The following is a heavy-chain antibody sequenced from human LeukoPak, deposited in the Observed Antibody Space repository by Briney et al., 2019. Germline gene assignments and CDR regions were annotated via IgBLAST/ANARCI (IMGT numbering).Heavy chain of an antibody. J-gene: IGHJ4*02. V-gene: IGHV3-21*01. CDR3: ARDRWLQSQRYFDY. CDR2: ISTSSSYI. CDR1: GFTFSSYW. D-gene: IGHD5-24*01. Sequence: GGSLRLSCAASGFTFSSYWMSWVRQAPGKGLEWVSSISTSSSYIYYADSVKGRFTISRDNAKNSLYVQMDSLRAEDTAVYYCARDRWLQSQRYFDYWGQGILVTVSS.